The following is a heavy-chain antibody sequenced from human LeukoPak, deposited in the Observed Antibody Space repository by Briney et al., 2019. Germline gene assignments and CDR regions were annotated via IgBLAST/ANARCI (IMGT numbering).Heavy chain of an antibody. CDR3: ARRTGDSDAFDI. CDR2: IYYSGST. D-gene: IGHD7-27*01. V-gene: IGHV4-39*01. CDR1: GGSISSSSYY. J-gene: IGHJ3*02. Sequence: SETLPLTCTVSGGSISSSSYYWGWIRQPPGRGLEWIGSIYYSGSTYYNPSLKSRVTISVDTSKNQFSLKLSSVTAADTAVYYCARRTGDSDAFDIWGQGTMVTVSS.